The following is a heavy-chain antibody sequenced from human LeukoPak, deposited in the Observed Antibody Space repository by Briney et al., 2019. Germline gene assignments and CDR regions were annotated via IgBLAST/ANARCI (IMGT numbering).Heavy chain of an antibody. CDR2: ISGSCGST. CDR3: AKVAVPAAILKNWFDP. V-gene: IGHV3-23*01. D-gene: IGHD2-2*01. CDR1: GFTFSSYA. Sequence: GGSLRLSCAASGFTFSSYAMSWVRQAPGKGLEGVSAISGSCGSTYYADSVKGRFTISRDNSKNTLYLQMNSLRAEDTAVYYCAKVAVPAAILKNWFDPWGQGTLVTVSS. J-gene: IGHJ5*02.